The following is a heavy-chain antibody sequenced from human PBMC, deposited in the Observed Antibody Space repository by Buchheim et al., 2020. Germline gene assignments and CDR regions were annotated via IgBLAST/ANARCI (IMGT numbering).Heavy chain of an antibody. D-gene: IGHD1-1*01. CDR3: ARVLGTGTLDY. J-gene: IGHJ4*02. CDR1: GGPVSSYY. CDR2: IFHSEIP. Sequence: QVQLQESGPGLVKPSETLSLTFTVSGGPVSSYYWSWIRQSPGKGLEWLANIFHSEIPNHNPSLNSRHTISVDTSKNQFSLNLTSVTDADTAVDYCARVLGTGTLDYWGQG. V-gene: IGHV4-59*02.